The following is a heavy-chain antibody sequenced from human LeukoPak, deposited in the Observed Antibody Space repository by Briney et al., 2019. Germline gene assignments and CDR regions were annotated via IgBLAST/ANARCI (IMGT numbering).Heavy chain of an antibody. CDR2: INWNGGST. CDR3: ARRDIVVVPASILGASDI. D-gene: IGHD2-2*02. Sequence: GGSLRLSCAASGFTFDDYGMIWVRQAPGKGLEWVSGINWNGGSTGYADSVKGRFTISRDNAKNSLYLQMNSLRAEDTALYYCARRDIVVVPASILGASDIWGQGTMVTVSS. J-gene: IGHJ3*02. V-gene: IGHV3-20*04. CDR1: GFTFDDYG.